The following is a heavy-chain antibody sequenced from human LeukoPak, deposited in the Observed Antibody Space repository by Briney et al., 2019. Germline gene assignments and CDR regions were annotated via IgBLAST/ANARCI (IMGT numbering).Heavy chain of an antibody. CDR3: AKGSSGWYVPPSLFDY. Sequence: ASVKVSCKASGCTFSSYSISWVRQAPGQGLEWMGRIIPILGIANYAQKFQGRVTITADTSTSTAYMELGSLRSDDTAVYDCAKGSSGWYVPPSLFDYWGQGTLVTVSS. CDR2: IIPILGIA. J-gene: IGHJ4*02. CDR1: GCTFSSYS. V-gene: IGHV1-69*04. D-gene: IGHD6-19*01.